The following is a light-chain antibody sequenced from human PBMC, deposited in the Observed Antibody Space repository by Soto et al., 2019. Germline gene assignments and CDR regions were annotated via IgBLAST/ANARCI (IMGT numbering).Light chain of an antibody. CDR1: QSVSSSY. V-gene: IGKV3-20*01. CDR2: GAS. J-gene: IGKJ5*01. Sequence: EIVLTQSPGTLSLSPGERATLSCRASQSVSSSYLAWYQQKPGQAPRLLIYGASSRATGIPDRFSGSGSGTDFTLTISRLEPEDFAVYYCQQYGSPITFGQGTLLEIK. CDR3: QQYGSPIT.